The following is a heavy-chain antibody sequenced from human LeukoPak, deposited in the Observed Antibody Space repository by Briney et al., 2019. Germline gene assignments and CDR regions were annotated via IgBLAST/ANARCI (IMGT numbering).Heavy chain of an antibody. CDR1: EFTFSTYG. V-gene: IGHV3-30*02. J-gene: IGHJ4*02. Sequence: GGSLRLSCAASEFTFSTYGMHWVRQAPGKGLEWVAFIRYDGSNKYYADSVKGRFTISRDNSKNTLYLQMNSLRAEDTAVYYCARAQWELLRTHFDYWGQGTLVTVSS. D-gene: IGHD1-26*01. CDR2: IRYDGSNK. CDR3: ARAQWELLRTHFDY.